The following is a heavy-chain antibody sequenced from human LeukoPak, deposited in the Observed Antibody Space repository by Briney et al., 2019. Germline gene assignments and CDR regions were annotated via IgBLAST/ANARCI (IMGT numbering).Heavy chain of an antibody. Sequence: GRSLRLSCAASGFTFSSYGMHWVRQAPGKGLEWVAVIWYDGSNKYYANSVKGRFTISRDNSKNTLYLQMNSLRAEDTAVYYCAGAGFWSGYPNYYYYGMDVWGQGTTVTVSS. V-gene: IGHV3-33*01. CDR3: AGAGFWSGYPNYYYYGMDV. CDR1: GFTFSSYG. D-gene: IGHD3-3*01. J-gene: IGHJ6*02. CDR2: IWYDGSNK.